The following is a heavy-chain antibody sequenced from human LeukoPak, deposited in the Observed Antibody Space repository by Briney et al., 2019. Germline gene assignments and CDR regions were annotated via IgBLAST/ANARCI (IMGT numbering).Heavy chain of an antibody. Sequence: PAETLSLTCTVSGGSFSSSCYYWGWIRQPPGKGLEWIGSIYYSGSTYYNPSLSRRATTSENTTNPQYFLMLSSGTAADTAVYYCGSRSYYYGSSGFDFWGQGTLVIVSS. V-gene: IGHV4-39*07. CDR3: GSRSYYYGSSGFDF. D-gene: IGHD3-22*01. CDR2: IYYSGST. J-gene: IGHJ4*02. CDR1: GGSFSSSCYY.